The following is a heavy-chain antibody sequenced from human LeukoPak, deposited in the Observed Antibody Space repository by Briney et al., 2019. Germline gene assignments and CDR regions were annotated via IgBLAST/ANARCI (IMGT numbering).Heavy chain of an antibody. CDR2: ISDSGST. D-gene: IGHD3-22*01. CDR3: ATYSSLNRREFQY. J-gene: IGHJ1*01. Sequence: GGSLRLSCAASGFTFNNYAMSWVRQAPGKGLEWVSAISDSGSTYYADSVKGRFTISRDNSKNTLYLQMNSLRAEDTAVYYCATYSSLNRREFQYWGQGTLLTVTS. V-gene: IGHV3-23*01. CDR1: GFTFNNYA.